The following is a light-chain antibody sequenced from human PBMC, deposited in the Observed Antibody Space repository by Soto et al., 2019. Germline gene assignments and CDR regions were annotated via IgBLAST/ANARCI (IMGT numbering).Light chain of an antibody. CDR3: QQYGALERT. V-gene: IGKV3-20*01. CDR2: GAS. Sequence: EIVLTQSPGTLAVSPGERVTLSCRASQRVTSNFLAWYQQKPGQSPRLLIYGASTRAKGIPDRFSGSGSGTDFTLTVSILDPEDFAVYYCQQYGALERTFGQGTKVDVK. J-gene: IGKJ1*01. CDR1: QRVTSNF.